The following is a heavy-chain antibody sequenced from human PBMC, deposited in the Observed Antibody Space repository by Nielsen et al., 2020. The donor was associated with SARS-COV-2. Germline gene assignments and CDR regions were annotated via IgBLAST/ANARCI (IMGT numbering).Heavy chain of an antibody. V-gene: IGHV6-1*01. Sequence: SETLSLTCAISGDSVSTNSAAWHWIRQSPSRGLEWLGRTYYTSTSKWYNDYAVSVKSRITINPDTSKNQFSLQLSSVTPEDTAVYYCARDYFASGSYWSFDYWGQGTLVTVSS. CDR2: TYYTSTSKWYN. J-gene: IGHJ4*02. CDR3: ARDYFASGSYWSFDY. CDR1: GDSVSTNSAA. D-gene: IGHD3-10*01.